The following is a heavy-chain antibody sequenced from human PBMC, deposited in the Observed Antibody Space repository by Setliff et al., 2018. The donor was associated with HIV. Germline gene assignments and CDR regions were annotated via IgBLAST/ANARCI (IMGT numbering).Heavy chain of an antibody. CDR1: GFSFSDYF. D-gene: IGHD3-10*01. CDR3: ARARGWVGYYGSGTMYHMDV. Sequence: GGSLRLSCAVSGFSFSDYFMTWIRQAPGKGLEWVSYISGSGGVMAFADSVKGRFTISRDNAKNSMYLQMNSLRVEDTATYYCARARGWVGYYGSGTMYHMDVWGKGTTVTVSS. V-gene: IGHV3-11*01. J-gene: IGHJ6*03. CDR2: ISGSGGVM.